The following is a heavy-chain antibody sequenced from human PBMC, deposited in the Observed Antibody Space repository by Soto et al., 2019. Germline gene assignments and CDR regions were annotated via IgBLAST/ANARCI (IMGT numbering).Heavy chain of an antibody. CDR1: GLTFRDSA. CDR3: ARIGYSGNFFDY. Sequence: ASVKVSCKASGLTFRDSAVQWVRQRRGRRLEWMGWISAYNGNTNYAQKLQGRVTMTTDTSTSTAYMELRSLRSDDTAVYYCARIGYSGNFFDYWGQGTLVTVSS. CDR2: ISAYNGNT. J-gene: IGHJ4*02. V-gene: IGHV1-18*01. D-gene: IGHD1-26*01.